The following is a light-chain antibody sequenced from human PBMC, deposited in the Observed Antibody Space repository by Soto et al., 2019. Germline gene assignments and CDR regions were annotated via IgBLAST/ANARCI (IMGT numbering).Light chain of an antibody. Sequence: DSQITKSPSTLCASVGDKVTITCRASQSISVWLAWYQQKLGKAPNLLIYDASTLQSGVPSRFSGSGSGTDFTLTISSLQPEDFATYXXXQXXXXXLTFXGGTKV. CDR2: DAS. CDR3: XQXXXXXLT. J-gene: IGKJ4*01. V-gene: IGKV1-5*01. CDR1: QSISVW.